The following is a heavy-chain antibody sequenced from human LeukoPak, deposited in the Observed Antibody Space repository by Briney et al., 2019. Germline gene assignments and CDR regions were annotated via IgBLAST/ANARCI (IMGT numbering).Heavy chain of an antibody. Sequence: SETLSLTCTVSGGSINNYYWSWIRQPAGKGLEWIGRIYTRGSTNYNPSLKSRVTMSVDTSKNQFSLKLSSVTAADTAVYYCARGRYCSADICSGGGAFDIWGQGTMVSVSS. D-gene: IGHD2-15*01. CDR2: IYTRGST. J-gene: IGHJ3*02. V-gene: IGHV4-4*07. CDR3: ARGRYCSADICSGGGAFDI. CDR1: GGSINNYY.